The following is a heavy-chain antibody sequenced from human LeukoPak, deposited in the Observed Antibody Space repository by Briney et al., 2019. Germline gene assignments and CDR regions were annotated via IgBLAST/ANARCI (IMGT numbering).Heavy chain of an antibody. Sequence: GASVKVSCKASGYTFTGYYMHWVRQAPGQGLEWMGWINPNSGGTNYAQKFQGRVTMTRDTSISTAYMELSRLRSDDTAVYYCARNFPVVAATPDYYYDYMDVWGKGTTVTVSS. V-gene: IGHV1-2*02. J-gene: IGHJ6*03. D-gene: IGHD2-15*01. CDR2: INPNSGGT. CDR1: GYTFTGYY. CDR3: ARNFPVVAATPDYYYDYMDV.